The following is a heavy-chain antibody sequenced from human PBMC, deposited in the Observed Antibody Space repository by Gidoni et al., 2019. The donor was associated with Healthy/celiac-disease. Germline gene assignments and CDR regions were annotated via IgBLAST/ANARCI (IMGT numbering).Heavy chain of an antibody. CDR3: ARARDIVVVVARDYYYYYGMDV. J-gene: IGHJ6*02. CDR2: IIPIFGTA. V-gene: IGHV1-69*01. Sequence: QVQLVQSGAEVKKPGSSVTVSCKASGGTFSSYAISWVRQAPGQGLEWMGGIIPIFGTANYAQKFQGRVTITADESTSKAYMELSSLRSEDTAVYYWARARDIVVVVARDYYYYYGMDVWGQGTTVTVSS. CDR1: GGTFSSYA. D-gene: IGHD2-15*01.